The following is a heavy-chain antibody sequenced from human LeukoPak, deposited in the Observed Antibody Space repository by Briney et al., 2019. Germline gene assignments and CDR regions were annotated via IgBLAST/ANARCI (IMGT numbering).Heavy chain of an antibody. CDR1: GYTFTTYG. Sequence: ASVKVSCKASGYTFTTYGISWVRQAPGQGLEWMGWISTYNGNTKYTQKFQGRVTMTTDTSSSTAYMELRSLRAEDTAVYYCASCYDILTGYPGWGQGTLVTVSS. CDR3: ASCYDILTGYPG. CDR2: ISTYNGNT. J-gene: IGHJ4*02. V-gene: IGHV1-18*01. D-gene: IGHD3-9*01.